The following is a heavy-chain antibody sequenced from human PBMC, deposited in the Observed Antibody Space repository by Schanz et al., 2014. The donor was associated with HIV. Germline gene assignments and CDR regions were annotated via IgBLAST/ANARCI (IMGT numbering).Heavy chain of an antibody. J-gene: IGHJ6*02. CDR1: GFTFSTYS. CDR2: ISSGNRYI. V-gene: IGHV3-21*04. Sequence: EVQLVESGGGLVKPGGSLRLSCAGSGFTFSTYSMNWVRRAPGKGLEWVSAISSGNRYIYYADSVKGRFTISRDNAKNSLYLQMNSLRAEDTALYYCAKAKSPWTFYYYGMDVWGQGTMVTVSS. CDR3: AKAKSPWTFYYYGMDV.